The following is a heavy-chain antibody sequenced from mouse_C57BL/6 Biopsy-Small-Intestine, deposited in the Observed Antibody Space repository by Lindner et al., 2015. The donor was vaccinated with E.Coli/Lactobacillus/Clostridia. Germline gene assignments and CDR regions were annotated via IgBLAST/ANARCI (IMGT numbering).Heavy chain of an antibody. Sequence: VQLQESGAELVRPGTSVKVSCKASGYAFTNYLIEWVKQRPGQGLEWIGVINPGSGGTNYNEKFKGKATLTADKSSSTAYMQLSSLTSEDSAVCFCARGRSGGYYAMDYWGQGTSVTVSS. CDR2: INPGSGGT. J-gene: IGHJ4*01. CDR1: GYAFTNYL. D-gene: IGHD1-3*01. V-gene: IGHV1-54*01. CDR3: ARGRSGGYYAMDY.